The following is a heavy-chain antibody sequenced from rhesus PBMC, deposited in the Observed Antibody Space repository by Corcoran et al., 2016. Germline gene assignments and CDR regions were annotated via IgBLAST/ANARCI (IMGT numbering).Heavy chain of an antibody. V-gene: IGHV4-57*01. D-gene: IGHD1-44*02. J-gene: IGHJ4*01. Sequence: QLQLQESGPGLVKPSETLSLTCAVSGGSVSSRNWWSWIRQPPGKGLGWIGRISGGGGRTSYNPSLTSRVTISTDTSKNQFSLKVSSVTAADTAVYYCARGSGSYKGIDYWGQGVLVTVSS. CDR2: ISGGGGRT. CDR3: ARGSGSYKGIDY. CDR1: GGSVSSRNW.